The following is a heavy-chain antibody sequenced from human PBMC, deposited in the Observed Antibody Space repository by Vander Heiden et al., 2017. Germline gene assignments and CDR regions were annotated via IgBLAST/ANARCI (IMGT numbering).Heavy chain of an antibody. CDR3: ARGNYYGMDV. CDR2: ISSDGSST. V-gene: IGHV3-74*01. J-gene: IGHJ6*02. CDR1: GFTFSNYW. Sequence: EVQLVESGEGLVQPGGSLRLSCAASGFTFSNYWMHWVRQAPGKGLVWVSRISSDGSSTSYADSVKGRFTISRDNAKNTLYLQMNSLRAEDTAVYYCARGNYYGMDVWGQGTTVTVSS.